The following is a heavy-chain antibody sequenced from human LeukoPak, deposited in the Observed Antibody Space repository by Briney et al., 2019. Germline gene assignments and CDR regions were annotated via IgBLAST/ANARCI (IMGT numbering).Heavy chain of an antibody. J-gene: IGHJ4*02. V-gene: IGHV3-23*01. CDR3: AKDPNPLYDFWTGYK. Sequence: GGSLRLSCAASGITFTGRTMTWLRQAPGKGLEWVSIIGGRDDRTYYADSVEGLFTISRENSKNILYLHMSSLRAEDTAVYYCAKDPNPLYDFWTGYKWGQGTLVTVSS. CDR2: IGGRDDRT. D-gene: IGHD3-3*01. CDR1: GITFTGRT.